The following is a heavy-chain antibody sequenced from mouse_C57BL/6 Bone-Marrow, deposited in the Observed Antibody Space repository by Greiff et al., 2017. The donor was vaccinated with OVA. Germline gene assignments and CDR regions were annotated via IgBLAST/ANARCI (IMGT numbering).Heavy chain of an antibody. Sequence: VQLQESGPGLVQPSQSLSITCTVSGFSLTSYGVHWVRQSPGKGLEWLGVIWRGGSTDYNAAFMSRLSITKDNSKSQVFFKMNSLQADDTAIYYYAKNEAAYWSSYWYFDVWGTGTTVTVSS. V-gene: IGHV2-5*01. CDR2: IWRGGST. D-gene: IGHD1-1*01. CDR3: AKNEAAYWSSYWYFDV. CDR1: GFSLTSYG. J-gene: IGHJ1*03.